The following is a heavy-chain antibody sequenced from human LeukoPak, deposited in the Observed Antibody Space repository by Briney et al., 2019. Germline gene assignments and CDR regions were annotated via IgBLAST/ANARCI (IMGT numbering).Heavy chain of an antibody. Sequence: GGSLRLSCAASGFTLSSYAMSWVREAPGEGLEWVSAISGTGGTTSYADPVKGRLPNPRDNSKTTLYLQMKSMRAEDTAVYYCAKDKSGYDWAYDYWGQGTLVTVSS. CDR1: GFTLSSYA. J-gene: IGHJ4*02. CDR3: AKDKSGYDWAYDY. V-gene: IGHV3-23*01. D-gene: IGHD5-12*01. CDR2: ISGTGGTT.